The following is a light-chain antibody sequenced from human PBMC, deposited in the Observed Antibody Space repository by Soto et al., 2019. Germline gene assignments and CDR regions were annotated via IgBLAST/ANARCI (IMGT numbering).Light chain of an antibody. J-gene: IGLJ3*02. CDR2: DVT. CDR3: SSFTGSITVV. Sequence: QSALTQPASVSESPGQSITISCTGTSSDVGAYNYVSWYQQHPDKVPKRMIYDVTNRPSGVSDRFSGSKSGKTASLTISGLQAEDEADYYCSSFTGSITVVFGGGTTLTVL. CDR1: SSDVGAYNY. V-gene: IGLV2-14*03.